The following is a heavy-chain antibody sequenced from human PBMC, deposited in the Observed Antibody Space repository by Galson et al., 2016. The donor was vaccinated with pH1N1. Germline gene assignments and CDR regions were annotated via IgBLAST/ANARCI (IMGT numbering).Heavy chain of an antibody. CDR3: ARDSEYSAYDLFH. V-gene: IGHV3-30-3*01. Sequence: SLRLSCAASGFTFNNFAMHWVRQAPGKGLEWVAVVLYDGTNEYLADSVKGRFIVSRDNSKNTLQLQMNSLRPSDTALYYCARDSEYSAYDLFHWGQGTLVAVSS. CDR2: VLYDGTNE. CDR1: GFTFNNFA. D-gene: IGHD5-12*01. J-gene: IGHJ4*02.